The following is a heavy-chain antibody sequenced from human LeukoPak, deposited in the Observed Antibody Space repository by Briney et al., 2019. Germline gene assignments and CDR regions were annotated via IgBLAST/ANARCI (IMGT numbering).Heavy chain of an antibody. V-gene: IGHV3-48*01. CDR1: GFTLSSYS. CDR2: ISSSSSTI. CDR3: ASDLPIRIQLWFGGYFDL. Sequence: GGSLRLSCEASGFTLSSYSMNWVRQAPGKGLEWVSYISSSSSTIYYADSVKGRFTISRDNAKNSLYLQMNSLRAEDTAVYYCASDLPIRIQLWFGGYFDLWGRGTLVTVSS. J-gene: IGHJ2*01. D-gene: IGHD5-18*01.